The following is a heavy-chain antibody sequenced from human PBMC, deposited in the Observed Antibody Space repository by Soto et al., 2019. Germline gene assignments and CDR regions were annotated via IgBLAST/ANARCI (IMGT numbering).Heavy chain of an antibody. J-gene: IGHJ4*02. Sequence: ASVKVSCKASGYTFTSYGISWVRQAPGQGLEWMGWISAYNGNTNYAQKLQGRVTMTTDTSTSTAYMELRSLRSDDTAVYYCARDFSPDSLRYFDWSQFDYWGQGTLVTVSS. CDR3: ARDFSPDSLRYFDWSQFDY. D-gene: IGHD3-9*01. CDR2: ISAYNGNT. CDR1: GYTFTSYG. V-gene: IGHV1-18*01.